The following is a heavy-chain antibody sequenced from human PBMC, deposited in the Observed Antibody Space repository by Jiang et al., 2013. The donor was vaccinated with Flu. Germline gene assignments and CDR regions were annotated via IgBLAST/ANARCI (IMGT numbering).Heavy chain of an antibody. CDR1: GFAFSAYG. J-gene: IGHJ6*02. Sequence: QLVESGGGVVQPGGSLTLSCAVSGFAFSAYGMHWVRQPPGKGLEWVAFIRYDGGDHLYADSVKGRFTSTRDNSRNTLYLQMNRLTTEDTAVYYCAKVGTTRTVVVNGMDVWGQGTTVTVSS. V-gene: IGHV3-30*02. D-gene: IGHD2-21*01. CDR2: IRYDGGDH. CDR3: AKVGTTRTVVVNGMDV.